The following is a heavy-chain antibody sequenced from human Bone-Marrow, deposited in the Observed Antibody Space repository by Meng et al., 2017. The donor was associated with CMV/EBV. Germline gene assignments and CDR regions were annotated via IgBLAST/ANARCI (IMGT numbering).Heavy chain of an antibody. CDR1: GGSFSGYY. CDR3: ARTLGYCSSTSCYLPAYFDY. CDR2: INHSGST. J-gene: IGHJ4*02. Sequence: SETLSLTCAVYGGSFSGYYWSWIRQPPGKGLEWIGEINHSGSTNYNPSLKSRVTISVDTSKNQFSLKLSSVTAADTAVYYCARTLGYCSSTSCYLPAYFDYWGQGTLVNGAS. V-gene: IGHV4-34*01. D-gene: IGHD2-2*01.